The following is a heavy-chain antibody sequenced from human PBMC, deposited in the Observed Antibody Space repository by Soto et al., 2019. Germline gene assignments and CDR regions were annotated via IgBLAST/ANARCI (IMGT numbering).Heavy chain of an antibody. CDR3: ARDLKAVAGMGLRY. V-gene: IGHV3-33*01. Sequence: QVQLVESGGSVVQPGRSLRLSCAASGFTFSSYGMHWVRQAPGKGLEWVAVIWYDGSNKYYADSVKGRFTISRDNSKNTLYLQMNSLRAEDTAVYYCARDLKAVAGMGLRYWGQGTLVTVSS. CDR1: GFTFSSYG. CDR2: IWYDGSNK. J-gene: IGHJ4*02. D-gene: IGHD6-19*01.